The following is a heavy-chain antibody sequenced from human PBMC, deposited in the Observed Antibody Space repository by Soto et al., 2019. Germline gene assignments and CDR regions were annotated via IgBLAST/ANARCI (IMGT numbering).Heavy chain of an antibody. CDR2: INHSGST. J-gene: IGHJ4*02. D-gene: IGHD2-2*01. Sequence: PSETLSLTCAVYGGSFSGYYWSWIRQPPGKGLEWIGEINHSGSTNYNPSLKSRVTISVDTSKNQFSLKLSSVTAADTAVYYCASRYLEHCFSSACSAPYDYWGQGALVTVSS. CDR3: ASRYLEHCFSSACSAPYDY. V-gene: IGHV4-34*01. CDR1: GGSFSGYY.